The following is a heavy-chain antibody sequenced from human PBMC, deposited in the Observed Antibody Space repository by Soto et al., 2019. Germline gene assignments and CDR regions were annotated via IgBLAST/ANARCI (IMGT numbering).Heavy chain of an antibody. Sequence: QVQLVESGGGVVQPGRSLRLSCSASGFTFSSYGMHLVRQAPGKGLEWVAVISYDGSNKYYAASVKGRFTISRDNSKNTLYLQVSSLRAEDTAVYYCAKLLPSTTLVRGANYYYYGIAVWGKVPTVTVSS. CDR1: GFTFSSYG. CDR3: AKLLPSTTLVRGANYYYYGIAV. J-gene: IGHJ6*04. D-gene: IGHD3-10*01. CDR2: ISYDGSNK. V-gene: IGHV3-30*18.